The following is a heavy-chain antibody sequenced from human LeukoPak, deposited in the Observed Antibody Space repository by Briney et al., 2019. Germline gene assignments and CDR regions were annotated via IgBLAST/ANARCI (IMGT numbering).Heavy chain of an antibody. CDR2: IIPIFGTA. D-gene: IGHD2-2*01. V-gene: IGHV1-69*05. CDR3: ARGGYCSSTSCYSGTPFIFDY. Sequence: SVKVSCKASGGTFSSYAISWVRQAPGQGLEWMGGIIPIFGTANYAQKFQGRVTITTDESTSTAYMELSSLRSEDTAVYYCARGGYCSSTSCYSGTPFIFDYWGQGTLVTVSS. CDR1: GGTFSSYA. J-gene: IGHJ4*02.